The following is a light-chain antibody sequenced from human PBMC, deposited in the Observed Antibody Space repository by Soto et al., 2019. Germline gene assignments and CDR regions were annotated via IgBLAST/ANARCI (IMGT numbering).Light chain of an antibody. CDR3: QQYDSSPLT. J-gene: IGKJ4*01. Sequence: EIVLTQSPGTLSLSPGERATLSCRASQSVSSYLAWYQQKPGQAPRLLIYDASNRATAIPDRFSGSGSGTDFTLTISRLDPEDFAVYYCQQYDSSPLTFGGGTKVEIK. V-gene: IGKV3-20*01. CDR1: QSVSSY. CDR2: DAS.